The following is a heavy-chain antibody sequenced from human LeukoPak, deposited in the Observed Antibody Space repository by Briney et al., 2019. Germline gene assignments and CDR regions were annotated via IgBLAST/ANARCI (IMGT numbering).Heavy chain of an antibody. Sequence: GGSLRLSCAASGFTFSTYTMNWVRQAPGKGLEWVSSITGSSSFIYYADSVKGRFTISRDNAKNSLYLQMNSLRAEVTAVYYCARVSGTWTFDYWGQGTLVNVSS. CDR2: ITGSSSFI. CDR1: GFTFSTYT. D-gene: IGHD3/OR15-3a*01. J-gene: IGHJ4*02. V-gene: IGHV3-21*01. CDR3: ARVSGTWTFDY.